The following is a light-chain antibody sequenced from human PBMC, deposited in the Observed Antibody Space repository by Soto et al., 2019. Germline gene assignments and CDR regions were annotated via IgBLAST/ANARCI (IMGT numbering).Light chain of an antibody. V-gene: IGLV3-27*01. CDR1: VLAKKY. CDR2: KDN. J-gene: IGLJ2*01. CDR3: YSAADNTLGI. Sequence: SYELTRPSSVSVSPGQTARITCSGDVLAKKYARWFQQKPGQAPVVVIYKDNERPSGIPERFSGSSSGTTVTLTISDVHVDDEADYYCYSAADNTLGIFGGGTKLTVL.